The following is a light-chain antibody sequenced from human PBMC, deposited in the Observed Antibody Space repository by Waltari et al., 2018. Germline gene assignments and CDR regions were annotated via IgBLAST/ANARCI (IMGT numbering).Light chain of an antibody. CDR1: QSVGTK. V-gene: IGKV3-15*01. CDR3: QQYNDWPPTYT. Sequence: EVVMTQSPATLSVSLGDRATLSCRASQSVGTKLVWYHQKPGQPPRLLIYGASTRATGIPARFSGSGSGTEFTLTISSLQSEDFAVYYCQQYNDWPPTYTFGQGTKLEIK. CDR2: GAS. J-gene: IGKJ2*01.